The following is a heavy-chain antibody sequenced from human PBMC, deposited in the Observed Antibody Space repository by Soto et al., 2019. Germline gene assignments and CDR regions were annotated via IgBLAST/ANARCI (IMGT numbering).Heavy chain of an antibody. D-gene: IGHD5-18*01. Sequence: SETLSLTCTVSGGSISSSSYYWGWICQPPGKGLEWIGSIYYSGSTYYNPSLKSRVTISVDTSKNQFSLKLSSVTAADTAVYYCARRPDTAMDLYYYYYGMDVWGQGTTVTVSS. J-gene: IGHJ6*02. V-gene: IGHV4-39*01. CDR2: IYYSGST. CDR1: GGSISSSSYY. CDR3: ARRPDTAMDLYYYYYGMDV.